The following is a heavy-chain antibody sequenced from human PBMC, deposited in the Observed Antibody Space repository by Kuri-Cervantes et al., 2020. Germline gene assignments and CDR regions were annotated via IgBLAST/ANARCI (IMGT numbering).Heavy chain of an antibody. D-gene: IGHD6-19*01. CDR2: INHSGST. Sequence: ESLKISCAVYGGSFSGYYWSWIRQPPGKGLEWIGEINHSGSTNYNPSLKSRVTISVDTSKNQFSLKLSSVTAADTAVYYCARDSSGIAVSDWGQGTLVTVSS. CDR3: ARDSSGIAVSD. J-gene: IGHJ4*02. V-gene: IGHV4-34*01. CDR1: GGSFSGYY.